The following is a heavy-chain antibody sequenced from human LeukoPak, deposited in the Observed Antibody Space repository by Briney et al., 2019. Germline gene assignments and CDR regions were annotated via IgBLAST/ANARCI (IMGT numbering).Heavy chain of an antibody. J-gene: IGHJ4*02. Sequence: GGSLRLSCAASGFTFSGYSMNWVRQAPGKGLEWVSSISSSSSYIYYADAVKGRFTISRDNAKNSLYLQMNSLRAEDTAVYYCARGLLYTLDDYWGQGTLVTVSS. CDR2: ISSSSSYI. CDR3: ARGLLYTLDDY. CDR1: GFTFSGYS. V-gene: IGHV3-21*01. D-gene: IGHD2-2*02.